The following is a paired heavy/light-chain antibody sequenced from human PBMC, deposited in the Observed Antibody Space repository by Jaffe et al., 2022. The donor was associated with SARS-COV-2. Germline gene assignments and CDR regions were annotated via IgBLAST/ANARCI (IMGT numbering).Light chain of an antibody. CDR2: EVS. J-gene: IGLJ3*02. V-gene: IGLV2-14*01. CDR3: SSYTSSSTLPLV. CDR1: SSDVGGYNY. Sequence: QSALTQPASVSGSPGQSITISCTGTSSDVGGYNYVSWYQQHPGKAPKLMIYEVSNRPSGVPDRFSGSKSGNTASLTISGLQAEDEADYYCSSYTSSSTLPLVFGGGTKLTVL.
Heavy chain of an antibody. CDR3: AKDLGSYGDYPYYYYYGMDV. V-gene: IGHV3-30*18. CDR2: ISYDGSNK. Sequence: QVQLVESGGGVVQPGRSLRLSCAASGFTFSSYGMHWVRQAPGKGLEWVAVISYDGSNKYYADSVKGRFTISRDNSKNTLYLQMNSLRAEDTAVYYCAKDLGSYGDYPYYYYYGMDVWGQGTTVTVSS. CDR1: GFTFSSYG. J-gene: IGHJ6*02. D-gene: IGHD4-17*01.